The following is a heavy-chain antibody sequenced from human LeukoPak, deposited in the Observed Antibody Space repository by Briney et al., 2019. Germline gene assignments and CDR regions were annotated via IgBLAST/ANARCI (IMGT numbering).Heavy chain of an antibody. CDR2: ISSSGSTI. J-gene: IGHJ5*02. V-gene: IGHV3-11*01. CDR3: ARGLTYYYDSSGYS. Sequence: GGSLRLSCAASGFTFSDYYMSWIRQAPGKGLEWVSYISSSGSTIYYADSVKSRFTISRDNAKNSLYLQMNSLRAEDTAVYYCARGLTYYYDSSGYSWGQGTLVTVSS. CDR1: GFTFSDYY. D-gene: IGHD3-22*01.